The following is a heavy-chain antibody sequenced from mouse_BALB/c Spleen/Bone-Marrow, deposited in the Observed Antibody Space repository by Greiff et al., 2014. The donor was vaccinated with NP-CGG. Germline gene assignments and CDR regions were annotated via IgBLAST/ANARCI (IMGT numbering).Heavy chain of an antibody. CDR2: INPSTGYT. CDR1: GYTFTSYW. V-gene: IGHV1-7*01. D-gene: IGHD2-3*01. J-gene: IGHJ3*01. CDR3: ARSEGYYEWFAY. Sequence: QVQLKHSGAELAKPGASVKMSCKASGYTFTSYWMHWVKQRPGQGLEWIGYINPSTGYTEYNQKFKDKATLTADKSSSTAYMQQSNLTSEDSAVYYCARSEGYYEWFAYWGQGTLVTVSA.